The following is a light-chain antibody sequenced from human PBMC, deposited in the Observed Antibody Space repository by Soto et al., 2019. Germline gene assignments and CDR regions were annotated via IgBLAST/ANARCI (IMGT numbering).Light chain of an antibody. CDR3: EQYGSTPLT. Sequence: EIVLTQSPGTLSLSPGERATLSCRASQSVGNNYLAWYQQKPGQASRFLIYDASSRATGIPDRFSGSGSGTDFTLTISRLEPEDFVVYYCEQYGSTPLTFGGGTKVEIK. CDR1: QSVGNNY. J-gene: IGKJ4*01. CDR2: DAS. V-gene: IGKV3-20*01.